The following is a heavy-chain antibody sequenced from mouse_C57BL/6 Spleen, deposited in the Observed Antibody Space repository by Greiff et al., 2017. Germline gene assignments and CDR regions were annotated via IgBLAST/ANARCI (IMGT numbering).Heavy chain of an antibody. CDR2: ISYDGSN. J-gene: IGHJ2*01. Sequence: ESGPGLVKPSQSLSLTCSVTGYSITSGYYWNWIRQFPGNKLEWMGYISYDGSNNYNPSLKNRISITRDTSKNQFFLKLNSVTTEDTATYYCARDYYGSYLDYWGQGTTLTVSS. D-gene: IGHD1-1*01. CDR3: ARDYYGSYLDY. CDR1: GYSITSGYY. V-gene: IGHV3-6*01.